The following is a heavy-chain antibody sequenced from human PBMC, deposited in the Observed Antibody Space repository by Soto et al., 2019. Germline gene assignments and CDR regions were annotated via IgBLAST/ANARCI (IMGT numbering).Heavy chain of an antibody. CDR1: GGSVSSAACS. V-gene: IGHV4-30-2*06. CDR3: ARGTPPPLIGRSSRGPWFDP. CDR2: IYQSGIT. J-gene: IGHJ5*02. Sequence: SETLSLTCSVSGGSVSSAACSWNWIRQSPGNGLEWIWYIYQSGITYYNPSFKSQSTISVDTSKTQFPLKLGSVPAADPAVYFWARGTPPPLIGRSSRGPWFDPWGQGTLVTVSS. D-gene: IGHD2-15*01.